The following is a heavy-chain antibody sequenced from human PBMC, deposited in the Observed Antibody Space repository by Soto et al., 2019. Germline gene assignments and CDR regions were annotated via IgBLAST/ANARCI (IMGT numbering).Heavy chain of an antibody. J-gene: IGHJ6*02. CDR3: ARDPLGYYYDSSGYYYGMDV. Sequence: LSLTCAASGFTFSSYSMNWVRQAPGKGLEWVSSISSSSSYIYYADSVKGRFTISRDNAKNSLYLQMNSLRAEDTAVYYCARDPLGYYYDSSGYYYGMDVWGQGTTVTVSS. CDR2: ISSSSSYI. V-gene: IGHV3-21*01. CDR1: GFTFSSYS. D-gene: IGHD3-22*01.